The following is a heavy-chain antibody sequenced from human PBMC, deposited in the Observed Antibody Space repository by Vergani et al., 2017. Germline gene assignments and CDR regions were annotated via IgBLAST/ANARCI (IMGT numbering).Heavy chain of an antibody. CDR3: ARDGWELLIYWYFDL. CDR2: ISSSSSYI. D-gene: IGHD1-26*01. CDR1: GFTFSSYE. Sequence: EVQLLESGGGLVQPGGTLRLSCAASGFTFSSYEMNWVRQAPGKGLEWVSSISSSSSYIYYADSVKGRFTISRDNAKNSLYLQMNSLRAEDTAVYYCARDGWELLIYWYFDLWGRGTLVTVSS. V-gene: IGHV3-48*03. J-gene: IGHJ2*01.